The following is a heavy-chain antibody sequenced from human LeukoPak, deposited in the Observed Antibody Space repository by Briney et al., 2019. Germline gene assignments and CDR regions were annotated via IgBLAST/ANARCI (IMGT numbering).Heavy chain of an antibody. CDR3: ARDGLGSGWNYYDSSGYYYKHYYYGMDV. Sequence: ASVKVSCRASGYTFTSYGISWVRQAPGQGLEWMGWISAYNGNTNYAQKLQGRVTMTTDTSTSTAYMELRSLRSDDTAVYYCARDGLGSGWNYYDSSGYYYKHYYYGMDVWGQGTTVTVSS. V-gene: IGHV1-18*01. CDR1: GYTFTSYG. D-gene: IGHD3-22*01. J-gene: IGHJ6*02. CDR2: ISAYNGNT.